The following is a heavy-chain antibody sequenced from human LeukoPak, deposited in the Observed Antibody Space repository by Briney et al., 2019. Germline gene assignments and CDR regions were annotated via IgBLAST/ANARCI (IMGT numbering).Heavy chain of an antibody. CDR1: GFTFSSYA. CDR2: ISYDGSNK. CDR3: ARVAVAARGVYYFDY. J-gene: IGHJ4*02. Sequence: PGGSLRLSCAASGFTFSSYAMHWVRQAPGKGLEWVAVISYDGSNKYYADSVKGRFTISRDNSKNTLYLQMNSLRAEDTAVYYCARVAVAARGVYYFDYWGQGTLVTVSS. V-gene: IGHV3-30-3*01. D-gene: IGHD6-19*01.